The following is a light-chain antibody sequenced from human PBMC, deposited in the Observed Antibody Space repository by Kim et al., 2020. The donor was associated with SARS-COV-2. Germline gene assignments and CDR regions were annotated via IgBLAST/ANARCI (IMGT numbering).Light chain of an antibody. CDR3: QVWDSSSHHLV. CDR2: FDT. CDR1: DIGIKS. Sequence: PGKTATITCGGSDIGIKSVHWYQQRPGQAPLLVIYFDTDRPSGIPERFSGSNSGNTATLTISRVDAGDEADYYCQVWDSSSHHLVFGGGTQLTVL. V-gene: IGLV3-21*04. J-gene: IGLJ3*02.